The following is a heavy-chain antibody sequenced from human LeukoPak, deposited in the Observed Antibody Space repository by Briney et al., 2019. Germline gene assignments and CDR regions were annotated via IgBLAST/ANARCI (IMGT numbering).Heavy chain of an antibody. V-gene: IGHV3-20*04. J-gene: IGHJ4*02. CDR2: LDWSGSRT. CDR3: ARTQQLEDY. Sequence: GGSLRLSCAASGFIFNDCGMSWVRQGPGKGLEWVSGLDWSGSRTGYADSVKGRFTISRDNAKNSVYLQMNNLRAEDTALYYCARTQQLEDYWGQGTLVTVSS. CDR1: GFIFNDCG. D-gene: IGHD1-1*01.